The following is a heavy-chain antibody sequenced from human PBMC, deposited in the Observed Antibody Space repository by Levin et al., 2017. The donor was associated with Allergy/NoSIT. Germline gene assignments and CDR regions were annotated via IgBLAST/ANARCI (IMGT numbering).Heavy chain of an antibody. CDR1: GYSISSGYY. D-gene: IGHD2-2*01. CDR3: ARDFPLDIVVVPAVFDP. Sequence: MSSETLSLTCAVSGYSISSGYYWGWIRQPPGKGLEWIGSIYHSGSTYYNPSLKSRVTISVDTSKNQFSLKLSSVTAADTAVYYCARDFPLDIVVVPAVFDPWGQGTLVTVSS. J-gene: IGHJ5*02. V-gene: IGHV4-38-2*02. CDR2: IYHSGST.